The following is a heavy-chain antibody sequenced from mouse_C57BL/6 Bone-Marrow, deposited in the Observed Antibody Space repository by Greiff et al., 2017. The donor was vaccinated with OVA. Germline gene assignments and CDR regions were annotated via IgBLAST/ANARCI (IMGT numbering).Heavy chain of an antibody. CDR1: GYTFTSYW. CDR3: ASGNYGGWYFCV. V-gene: IGHV1-55*01. D-gene: IGHD1-1*02. CDR2: IYPGSGCT. Sequence: VQLQQPGAELVKPGASVKMSCKASGYTFTSYWITWVKQRPGQGLEWIGDIYPGSGCTNYNEKFKSKATLTVDTSSSTAYLQLSSLTSEDYAVYYCASGNYGGWYFCVWGTGTTVTGSS. J-gene: IGHJ1*03.